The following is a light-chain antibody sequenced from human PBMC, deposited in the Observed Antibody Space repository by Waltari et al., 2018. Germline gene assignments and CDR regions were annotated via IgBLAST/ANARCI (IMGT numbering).Light chain of an antibody. CDR2: LGS. V-gene: IGKV2-28*01. J-gene: IGKJ1*01. CDR1: QSLLHSNGYNY. CDR3: MQALQTPWT. Sequence: DIVMTQSPLSLPVTPGEPASISCRSSQSLLHSNGYNYLDWYLQKPGQSPQLLIYLGSQRASGVPDRFSGSGSGTDFTLKISRVEAEDVGVYYCMQALQTPWTFGQETKVEIK.